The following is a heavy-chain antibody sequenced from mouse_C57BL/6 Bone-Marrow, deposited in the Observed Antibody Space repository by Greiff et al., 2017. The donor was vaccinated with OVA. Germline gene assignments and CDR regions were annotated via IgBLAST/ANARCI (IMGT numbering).Heavy chain of an antibody. CDR1: GYTFTSYW. V-gene: IGHV1-7*01. D-gene: IGHD2-4*01. J-gene: IGHJ3*01. CDR3: ARCEAYYDYPAWFAY. Sequence: QVQLQQSGAELAKPGASVKLSCKASGYTFTSYWMHWVQQRPGQGLELIGYINPRSGYTKYTQKFKDQSTLTADKSYSTAYMQLSSLTYEDSAVYYCARCEAYYDYPAWFAYGGQGTLVTVSA. CDR2: INPRSGYT.